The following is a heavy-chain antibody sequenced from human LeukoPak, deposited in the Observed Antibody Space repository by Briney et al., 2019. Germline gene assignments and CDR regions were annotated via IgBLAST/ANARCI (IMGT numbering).Heavy chain of an antibody. Sequence: GASVKVSCKASGYTFTSYGISWVRQAPGQGLEWMGWISAYNGNTNYAQKLQGRVTMTTDTSTSTAYMELRSLRSDDAAVYYCARGRVRSSWYVTSLPYFDYWGQGTLVTVSS. CDR1: GYTFTSYG. V-gene: IGHV1-18*01. D-gene: IGHD6-13*01. CDR3: ARGRVRSSWYVTSLPYFDY. J-gene: IGHJ4*02. CDR2: ISAYNGNT.